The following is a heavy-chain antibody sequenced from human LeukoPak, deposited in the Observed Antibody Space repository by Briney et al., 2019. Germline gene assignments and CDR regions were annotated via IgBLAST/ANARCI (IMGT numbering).Heavy chain of an antibody. CDR1: GYTFTGYY. D-gene: IGHD6-13*01. CDR2: INPNSGGT. CDR3: ARGKRQEYSSSWYGDY. Sequence: GASVKVSCKTSGYTFTGYYMHWVRQAPGQGLEWMGWINPNSGGTNYAQKFQGRVTMTRDTSVSTAYMELSRLRSDDTAVYYCARGKRQEYSSSWYGDYWGQGTLVTVSS. J-gene: IGHJ4*02. V-gene: IGHV1-2*02.